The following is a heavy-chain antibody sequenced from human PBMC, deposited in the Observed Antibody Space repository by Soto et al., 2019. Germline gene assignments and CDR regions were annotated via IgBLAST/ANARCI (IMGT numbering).Heavy chain of an antibody. D-gene: IGHD1-26*01. J-gene: IGHJ6*02. V-gene: IGHV3-30*18. CDR3: AKDRLRGGFLTTATTNGMDV. Sequence: LRLSCAASGFTFSSYGMHWVRQAPGKGLEWVALISYDGSNKYYVDSVKGRFTISRDNSKNTLFLQMSSLRAGDTAVYYCAKDRLRGGFLTTATTNGMDVWGQGTTVTVSS. CDR2: ISYDGSNK. CDR1: GFTFSSYG.